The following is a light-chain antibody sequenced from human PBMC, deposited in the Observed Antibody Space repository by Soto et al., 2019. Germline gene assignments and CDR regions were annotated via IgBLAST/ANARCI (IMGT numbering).Light chain of an antibody. CDR3: ETSHSSSQV. V-gene: IGLV4-60*02. Sequence: QSVLTQSSASSASLGSSVRLTCTLSSGHSSYIIAWHQQQPGKAPRYLMKLEGSGTYNKGSGVPDRFSGSSSGADRYLTTSKLTLEDEADYHCETSHSSSQVFGGGSQLTVL. J-gene: IGLJ2*01. CDR1: SGHSSYI. CDR2: LEGSGTY.